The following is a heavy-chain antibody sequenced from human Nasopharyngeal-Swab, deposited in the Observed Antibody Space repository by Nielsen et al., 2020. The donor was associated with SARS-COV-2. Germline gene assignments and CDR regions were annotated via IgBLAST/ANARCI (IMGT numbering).Heavy chain of an antibody. CDR3: ARDIEEWLVVPSLSFDY. Sequence: ASVQVSCKASGYSFRSYGINWVRQAPGQGLEWMGWISVYNADTNYAQKLQGIVSMTTDTSTSTAYMELRSLRSDDTAVYYCARDIEEWLVVPSLSFDYWGQGTLVTVSS. D-gene: IGHD3-3*01. CDR2: ISVYNADT. J-gene: IGHJ4*02. V-gene: IGHV1-18*01. CDR1: GYSFRSYG.